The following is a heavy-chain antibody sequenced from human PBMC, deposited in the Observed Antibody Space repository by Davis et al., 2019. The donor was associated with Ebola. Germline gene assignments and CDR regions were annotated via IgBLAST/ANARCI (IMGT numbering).Heavy chain of an antibody. D-gene: IGHD2-15*01. CDR2: TYYRSKWYN. CDR1: GDSVSSNSAA. J-gene: IGHJ5*01. Sequence: HSQTLSLTCAISGDSVSSNSAAWNWIRQSPSRGLEWLGRTYYRSKWYNDYAVSVKSRITINPATSKNQFSLQLNSVTPEDTAVYYCARESATGGHNCFDPWGQGTTVIVSS. V-gene: IGHV6-1*01. CDR3: ARESATGGHNCFDP.